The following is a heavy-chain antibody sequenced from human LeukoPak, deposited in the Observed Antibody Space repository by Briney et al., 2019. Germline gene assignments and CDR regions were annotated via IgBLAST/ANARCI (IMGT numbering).Heavy chain of an antibody. CDR1: GFTFNNYG. D-gene: IGHD2-2*01. CDR3: AKDRGRRIVVVPATKWGTFDY. CDR2: IRGDGSIK. Sequence: GGSLRLSCAPSGFTFNNYGMHWVRQAPGKGLEWVAFIRGDGSIKYYADSVKGRFTISRDNSKNTLSLQMNSLRAEDTAVYYCAKDRGRRIVVVPATKWGTFDYWGQGTLVTVSS. J-gene: IGHJ4*02. V-gene: IGHV3-30*02.